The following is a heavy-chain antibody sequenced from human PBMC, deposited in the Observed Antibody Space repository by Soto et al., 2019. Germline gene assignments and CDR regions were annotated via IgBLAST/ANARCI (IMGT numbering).Heavy chain of an antibody. D-gene: IGHD4-17*01. V-gene: IGHV3-30*18. J-gene: IGHJ6*02. CDR3: AKDLVYGDPYYYYGMDV. CDR1: GFTFSSYG. CDR2: ISYDGSNK. Sequence: GGSLRLSCAASGFTFSSYGMHWVRQAPGKGLEWVAVISYDGSNKYYADSVKGRFTISRDNSKNTLYLQMNSLRAEDTAVYYCAKDLVYGDPYYYYGMDVWGQGTTVTVS.